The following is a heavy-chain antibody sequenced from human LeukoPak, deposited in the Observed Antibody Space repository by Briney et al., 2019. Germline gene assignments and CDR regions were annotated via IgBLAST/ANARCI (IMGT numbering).Heavy chain of an antibody. D-gene: IGHD6-19*01. V-gene: IGHV3-30*04. J-gene: IGHJ4*02. Sequence: GGSLRLSCAASGFTFSSYAMHWVRQAPGKGLEWVAVISYDGSNKYYADSVKGRFTISRDNSKNTLYLQMNSLRAEDTAVYYCAKDRSSGWPLDYWGQGTLVTVSS. CDR3: AKDRSSGWPLDY. CDR2: ISYDGSNK. CDR1: GFTFSSYA.